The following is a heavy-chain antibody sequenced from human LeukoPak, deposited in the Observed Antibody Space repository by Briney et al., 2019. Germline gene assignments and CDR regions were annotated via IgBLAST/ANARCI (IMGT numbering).Heavy chain of an antibody. D-gene: IGHD1-26*01. Sequence: SETLSLTCTVSGGSISCYYWSWIRQPPGKGLEWIGYIYYSGSTNYNPSLKSRVTISVDASKNQFSLKLSSVTAADTAVYYCARALTGSYYINWGQGTLVTVSS. CDR2: IYYSGST. J-gene: IGHJ4*02. CDR1: GGSISCYY. CDR3: ARALTGSYYIN. V-gene: IGHV4-59*01.